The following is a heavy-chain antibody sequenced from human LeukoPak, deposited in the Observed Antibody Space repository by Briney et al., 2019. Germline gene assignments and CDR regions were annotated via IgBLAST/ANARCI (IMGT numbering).Heavy chain of an antibody. CDR1: GVSISSGGYY. V-gene: IGHV4-31*03. CDR2: IYYSGST. D-gene: IGHD4-23*01. Sequence: SQTLSLTCTVSGVSISSGGYYWSWIRQHPGKGLEWIGYIYYSGSTYYNPSLKSRVTISVDTSKNQFSLKLSSVTAADTAVYYCAREGTTVVTDAFDIWGQGTMVTVSS. J-gene: IGHJ3*02. CDR3: AREGTTVVTDAFDI.